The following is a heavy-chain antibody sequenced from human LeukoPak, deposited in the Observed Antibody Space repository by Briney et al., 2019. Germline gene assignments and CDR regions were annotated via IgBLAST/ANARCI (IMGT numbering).Heavy chain of an antibody. Sequence: GGSLRLSCAASGFTFSSYAMHWVRQAPGKGLEWVAVISYDGSNKYYADSVKGRFTISRDNSKNTLYLQMNSLRAEDAAVYYCARDGDCSDGSCYWEYFQHWGQGTLVTVSS. J-gene: IGHJ1*01. V-gene: IGHV3-30*04. CDR1: GFTFSSYA. D-gene: IGHD2-15*01. CDR2: ISYDGSNK. CDR3: ARDGDCSDGSCYWEYFQH.